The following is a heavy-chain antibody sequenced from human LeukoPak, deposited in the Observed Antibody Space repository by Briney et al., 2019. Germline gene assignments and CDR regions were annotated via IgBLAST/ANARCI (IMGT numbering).Heavy chain of an antibody. CDR3: AGGIALWDYGSGKRQNWFDP. CDR1: GFTFSSYD. CDR2: IGTAGDT. V-gene: IGHV3-13*01. Sequence: GGSLRLSCAASGFTFSSYDMHWVRQATGKGLEWVSAIGTAGDTYYPGSVKGRFTISRENAKNSLYLQMNSLRAGDTAVYYCAGGIALWDYGSGKRQNWFDPWGQGTLVTVSS. J-gene: IGHJ5*02. D-gene: IGHD3-10*01.